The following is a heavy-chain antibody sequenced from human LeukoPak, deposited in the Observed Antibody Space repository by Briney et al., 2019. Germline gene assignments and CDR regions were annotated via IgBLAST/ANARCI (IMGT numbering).Heavy chain of an antibody. V-gene: IGHV1-2*02. CDR1: GYTFTGYY. Sequence: ASVKVSCKASGYTFTGYYMHWVRQAPGQGLEWKGWINPNSGGTNYAQKFQGRVTMTRDTSISTAYMELSKLRSDDTAVYYCARTGYSSGWYKLGFDYWGQGTLVTVSS. J-gene: IGHJ4*02. D-gene: IGHD6-19*01. CDR2: INPNSGGT. CDR3: ARTGYSSGWYKLGFDY.